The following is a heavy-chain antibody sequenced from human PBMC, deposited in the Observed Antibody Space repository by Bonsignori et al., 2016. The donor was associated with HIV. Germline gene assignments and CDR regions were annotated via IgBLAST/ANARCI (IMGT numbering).Heavy chain of an antibody. CDR2: IDPGDSDT. J-gene: IGHJ4*02. V-gene: IGHV5-51*01. CDR3: ATSRYSFGYGGNFDY. D-gene: IGHD5-18*01. Sequence: VRQMPGKGLEWMGIIDPGDSDTRYSPSFQGQVTISADKSISTAYLQWSSLKASDTAMYYCATSRYSFGYGGNFDYWGQGTLVTVSS.